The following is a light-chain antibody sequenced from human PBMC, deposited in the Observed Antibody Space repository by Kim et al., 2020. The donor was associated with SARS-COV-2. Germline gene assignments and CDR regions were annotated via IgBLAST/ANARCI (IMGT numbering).Light chain of an antibody. V-gene: IGKV1-27*01. J-gene: IGKJ4*01. Sequence: DIQMTQSPSSLSASVGDRVTITCRASQDITYKLAWYQQKPGKVPELLIFAASGLHSGVPSRFSGSGSGTDFTLTITNLQPEDFATYYCQSYYNAPPTFGGGTKVEI. CDR2: AAS. CDR3: QSYYNAPPT. CDR1: QDITYK.